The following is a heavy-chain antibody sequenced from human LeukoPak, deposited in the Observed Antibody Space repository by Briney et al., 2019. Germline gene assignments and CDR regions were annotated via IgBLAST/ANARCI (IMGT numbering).Heavy chain of an antibody. V-gene: IGHV3-23*01. CDR3: AKDPGIYGSGSFDY. CDR2: ISGSGGST. CDR1: GFTFSSYA. Sequence: GGSLRLSCAASGFTFSSYAMSWVHQAPGKGLEWVSAISGSGGSTYYADSVKGRFTISRDNSKNTLYLQMNSLRAEDTAVYYCAKDPGIYGSGSFDYWGQGTLVTVSS. D-gene: IGHD3-10*01. J-gene: IGHJ4*02.